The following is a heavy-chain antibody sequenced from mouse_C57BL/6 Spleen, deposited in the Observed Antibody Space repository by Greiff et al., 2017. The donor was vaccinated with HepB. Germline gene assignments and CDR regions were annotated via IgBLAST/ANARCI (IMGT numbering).Heavy chain of an antibody. Sequence: EVQLQQSGPELVKPGASVKISCTASGYTFTDYYMNWVKQSHGKGLEWVGDINPNTGGTSYNQKFTGQATLTVDKSSSTAYMELRSLTSEDTAVYYCARRGQLRLRGLDYWGQGPTLTVSS. J-gene: IGHJ2*01. CDR1: GYTFTDYY. D-gene: IGHD3-2*02. CDR3: ARRGQLRLRGLDY. V-gene: IGHV1-26*01. CDR2: INPNTGGT.